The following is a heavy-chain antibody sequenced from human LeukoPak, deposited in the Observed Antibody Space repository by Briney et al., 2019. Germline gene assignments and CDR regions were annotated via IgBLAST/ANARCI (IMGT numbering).Heavy chain of an antibody. CDR3: ARAKPQGIFASSGAAFDI. CDR1: GGSISSYY. V-gene: IGHV4-59*01. CDR2: IYYSGST. Sequence: SETLSLTGTVSGGSISSYYWSWIRQPPGKGLEWIGFIYYSGSTNYNPSLKSRVTISVDTSKNQFSLKLSSVTAADTAVYYCARAKPQGIFASSGAAFDIWGQGTMVTVSS. D-gene: IGHD3-3*01. J-gene: IGHJ3*02.